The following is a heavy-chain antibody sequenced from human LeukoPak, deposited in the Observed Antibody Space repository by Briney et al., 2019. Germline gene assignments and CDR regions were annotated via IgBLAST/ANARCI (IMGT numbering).Heavy chain of an antibody. CDR1: GFTFSSYG. CDR3: ARVVGEGNFDY. V-gene: IGHV3-30*03. J-gene: IGHJ4*02. CDR2: ISYDGSNK. Sequence: GGSLRLSCAASGFTFSSYGMHWVRQAPGKGLEWVAVISYDGSNKYYADSVKGRFTISRDNSKNTLYLQMGSLSVEDMGVYYCARVVGEGNFDYWGQGTLVTVSS. D-gene: IGHD1-26*01.